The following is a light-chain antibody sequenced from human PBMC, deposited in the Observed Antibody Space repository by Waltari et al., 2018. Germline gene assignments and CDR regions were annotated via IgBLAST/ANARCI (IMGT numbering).Light chain of an antibody. Sequence: DIQMTQSPSSLSASVGDRVNITCQASQDISNYLYWYQQKPGKAPNLMIYDASNLKSGVPLRFRGSGSETDCTFTITSLQPEDIATYHCQQYANLPHTFGQGTRLEIK. CDR3: QQYANLPHT. J-gene: IGKJ5*01. V-gene: IGKV1-33*01. CDR1: QDISNY. CDR2: DAS.